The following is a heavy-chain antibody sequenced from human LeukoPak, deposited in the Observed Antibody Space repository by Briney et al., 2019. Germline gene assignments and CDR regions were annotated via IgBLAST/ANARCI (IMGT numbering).Heavy chain of an antibody. CDR2: ISAYNGNT. CDR1: GYTFTSYD. J-gene: IGHJ3*02. D-gene: IGHD2-2*01. CDR3: ARDRVPAAMEEWCDAFDI. V-gene: IGHV1-18*01. Sequence: GASVKVSCKASGYTFTSYDINWVRQATGQGLEWMGWISAYNGNTNYAQKLQGRVTMTTDTSTSTAYMELRSLRSDDTAVYYCARDRVPAAMEEWCDAFDIWGQGTMVTVSS.